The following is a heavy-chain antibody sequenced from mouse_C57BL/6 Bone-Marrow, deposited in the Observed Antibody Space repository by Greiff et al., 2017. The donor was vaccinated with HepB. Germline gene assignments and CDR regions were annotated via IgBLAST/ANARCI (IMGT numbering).Heavy chain of an antibody. J-gene: IGHJ1*03. CDR3: ARSGPKPYWYFDV. D-gene: IGHD3-1*01. Sequence: QVHVKQPGTELVKPGASVKLSCKASGYTFTSYWMHWVKQRPGQGLEWIGNINPSNGGTNYNEKFKSKATLTVDKSSSTAYMQLSSLTSEDSAVYYCARSGPKPYWYFDVWGTGTTVTVSS. CDR1: GYTFTSYW. V-gene: IGHV1-53*01. CDR2: INPSNGGT.